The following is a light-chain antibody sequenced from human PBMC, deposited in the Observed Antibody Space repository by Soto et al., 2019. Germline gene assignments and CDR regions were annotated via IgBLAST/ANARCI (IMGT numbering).Light chain of an antibody. CDR2: DVT. CDR3: TSYTRSRSFDV. V-gene: IGLV2-14*03. Sequence: QSALTQPASMSGSPGQSITISCTGTSTDIGYYNYVSWYQQHPGKAPKLMIYDVTNWPSGISIRFSGSKSGNTAYLTISGLQADDEAVYYCTSYTRSRSFDVFGGGTKLTVL. CDR1: STDIGYYNY. J-gene: IGLJ3*02.